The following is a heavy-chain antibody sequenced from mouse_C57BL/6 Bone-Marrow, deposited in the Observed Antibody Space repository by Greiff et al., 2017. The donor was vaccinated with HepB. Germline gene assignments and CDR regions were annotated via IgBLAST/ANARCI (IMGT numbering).Heavy chain of an antibody. Sequence: EVQRVESGEGLVKPGGSLKLSCAASGFTFSSYAMSWVRQTPEKRLEWVAYISSGGDYIYYADTVKGRFTISRDNARNTLYLQMSSLKSEDTAMYYCTRVPLLYYAMDYWGQGTSVTVSS. D-gene: IGHD6-1*01. V-gene: IGHV5-9-1*02. CDR3: TRVPLLYYAMDY. CDR1: GFTFSSYA. CDR2: ISSGGDYI. J-gene: IGHJ4*01.